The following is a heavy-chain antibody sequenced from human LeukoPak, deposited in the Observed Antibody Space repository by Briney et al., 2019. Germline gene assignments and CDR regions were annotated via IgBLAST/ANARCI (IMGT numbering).Heavy chain of an antibody. CDR3: ATGVYDILTGYYSSGDWFDP. V-gene: IGHV1-2*02. CDR1: GYTFTGYY. J-gene: IGHJ5*02. CDR2: INPNSGGT. Sequence: ASVKVSCKASGYTFTGYYMHWVRQAPGQGPEWMGWINPNSGGTNYAQKFQGRVTMTRDTSISTAYMELRRLRSDDTAVYYRATGVYDILTGYYSSGDWFDPWGQGTLVTVSS. D-gene: IGHD3-9*01.